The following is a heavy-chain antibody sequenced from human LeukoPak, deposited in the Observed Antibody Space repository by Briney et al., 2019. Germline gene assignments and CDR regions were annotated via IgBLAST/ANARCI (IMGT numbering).Heavy chain of an antibody. J-gene: IGHJ4*02. CDR2: IPYDGSNK. CDR1: GFTFSSYA. V-gene: IGHV3-30*04. Sequence: GGSLRLSCAASGFTFSSYAMHWVRQAPGKGLEWVALIPYDGSNKYYADSVKGRFTVTRDNSKNTLYLQMNSLRAEDTAVYYCVRGAYSSSWLNFDYWGQGTLVTVSS. CDR3: VRGAYSSSWLNFDY. D-gene: IGHD6-13*01.